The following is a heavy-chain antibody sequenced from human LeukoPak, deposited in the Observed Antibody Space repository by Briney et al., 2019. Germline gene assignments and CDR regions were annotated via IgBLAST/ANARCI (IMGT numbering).Heavy chain of an antibody. V-gene: IGHV3-66*01. CDR2: IYSGGST. CDR3: ARSPMAYSSSWYGGTGLDP. J-gene: IGHJ5*02. CDR1: GFTVSSNY. Sequence: GGSLRLSCAASGFTVSSNYMSWVRQAPGKGLEWVSVIYSGGSTYYADSVKGRFTISRDNSKNTLYLQMNSLRAEDTAVYYCARSPMAYSSSWYGGTGLDPWGQGTLVTVSS. D-gene: IGHD6-13*01.